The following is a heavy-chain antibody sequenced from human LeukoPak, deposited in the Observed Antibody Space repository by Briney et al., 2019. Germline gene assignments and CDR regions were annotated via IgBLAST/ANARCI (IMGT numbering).Heavy chain of an antibody. J-gene: IGHJ3*02. V-gene: IGHV1-69*13. Sequence: SVKVSCKASGGTFSSYAISWVRQAPGQGLEWMGGIIPIFGTANYAQKFQGRVTTTADESTSTAYMALSSLRSEDTAVYYCARDTNTHRAFDIWGQGPMVTVSS. CDR3: ARDTNTHRAFDI. CDR1: GGTFSSYA. CDR2: IIPIFGTA. D-gene: IGHD2-8*01.